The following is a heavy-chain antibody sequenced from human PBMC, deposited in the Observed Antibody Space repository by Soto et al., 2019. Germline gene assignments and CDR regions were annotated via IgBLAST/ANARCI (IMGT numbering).Heavy chain of an antibody. CDR1: VFSFIDYY. V-gene: IGHV3-11*01. CDR2: ISKSGSII. D-gene: IGHD3-22*01. CDR3: ARDLSPYSDYYDESSSETWFDP. Sequence: GWSLRLSCASSVFSFIDYYMSWIRQPPGKGLEWVSYISKSGSIIHYADSVKGRFTIPRDNAKNSLYLQMNSLRAEDTALYYCARDLSPYSDYYDESSSETWFDPWGQGTLVTVSS. J-gene: IGHJ5*02.